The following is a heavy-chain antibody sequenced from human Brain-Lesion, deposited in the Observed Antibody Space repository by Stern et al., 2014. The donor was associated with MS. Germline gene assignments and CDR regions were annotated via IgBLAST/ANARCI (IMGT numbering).Heavy chain of an antibody. J-gene: IGHJ6*02. CDR2: ITSTSSYT. CDR3: ARDKTDILRFLEFRSDDYYYGMDV. D-gene: IGHD3-3*01. V-gene: IGHV3-21*01. CDR1: GFNFQDNT. Sequence: EVQLVQSGGGLVKPGGSLRLSCAASGFNFQDNTMNWVRQAPGKGLEWVSFITSTSSYTYYADSVKGRFTISRDNAKKSLYLQMNRLRAEDTAVYYCARDKTDILRFLEFRSDDYYYGMDVWGQGTTVTVSS.